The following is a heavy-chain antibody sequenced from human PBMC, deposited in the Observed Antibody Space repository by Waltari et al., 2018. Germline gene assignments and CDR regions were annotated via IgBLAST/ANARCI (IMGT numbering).Heavy chain of an antibody. V-gene: IGHV3-23*01. J-gene: IGHJ4*02. CDR2: ISGSGGST. D-gene: IGHD1-26*01. CDR1: GFTFSSYA. CDR3: AKIDERGSYSNYFDY. Sequence: EVQLLESGGGLVQPGGSLRLSCAASGFTFSSYAMSWVRQAPGKGLEWVSAISGSGGSTYYADSVKGRFTISRDNSKNTLYLQMNSLRAEDAAVYYCAKIDERGSYSNYFDYWGQGTLVTVSS.